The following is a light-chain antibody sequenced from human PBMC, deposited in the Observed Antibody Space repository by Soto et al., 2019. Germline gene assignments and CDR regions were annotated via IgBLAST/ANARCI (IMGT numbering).Light chain of an antibody. CDR3: HQYYSYPRT. Sequence: AIRMTQSPSSLSASTGDRVTITCRASQGISSYLAWYQQKPGKAPKLLIYAASTLQSGVPSRFSCRGSGPYFTLTISCLQSEDFATYYCHQYYSYPRTFGPGTKVDIK. V-gene: IGKV1-8*01. CDR1: QGISSY. J-gene: IGKJ3*01. CDR2: AAS.